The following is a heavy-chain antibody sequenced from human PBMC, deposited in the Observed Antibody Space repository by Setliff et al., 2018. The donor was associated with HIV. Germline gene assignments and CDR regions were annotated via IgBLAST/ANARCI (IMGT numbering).Heavy chain of an antibody. J-gene: IGHJ3*02. CDR1: GFTFSKYW. CDR3: AKHFLLWSNAFHI. CDR2: IKQDGSEK. Sequence: PGGSLRLSCAASGFTFSKYWMSWVRQAPGKGLEWVANIKQDGSEKYYVDSVKGRFTISRDNAKNSLYLQMNSLRVEDTAVYYCAKHFLLWSNAFHIWGQGTMVT. D-gene: IGHD2-21*01. V-gene: IGHV3-7*03.